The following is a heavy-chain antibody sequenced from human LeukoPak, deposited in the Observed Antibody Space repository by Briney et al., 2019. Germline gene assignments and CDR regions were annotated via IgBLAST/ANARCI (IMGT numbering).Heavy chain of an antibody. CDR1: GFTFSNYG. V-gene: IGHV3-30*02. CDR3: AKDLKVAAGPMDV. J-gene: IGHJ6*04. D-gene: IGHD6-13*01. Sequence: GGSLRLSCAASGFTFSNYGMHWVRQAPGKGLEWVAFIRYDGSNKYYVDSVKGRFTISIDKSKNMLYLQMSRLRAEDTAVYYCAKDLKVAAGPMDVWGKGTTVTVSP. CDR2: IRYDGSNK.